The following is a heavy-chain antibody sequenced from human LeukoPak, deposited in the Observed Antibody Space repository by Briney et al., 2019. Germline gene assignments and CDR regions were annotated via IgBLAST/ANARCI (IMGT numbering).Heavy chain of an antibody. CDR2: IYYSGST. Sequence: SQTLSLTCTVSGGSISSGGYYWSWIRQPPGEGLEWIGYIYYSGSTNSHPSLKSRVTISLDTSKNQFSLKLSSVTAADTAVYYCARVTTVTTSFHFDYWGQGTLVTVSS. J-gene: IGHJ4*02. D-gene: IGHD4-17*01. V-gene: IGHV4-30-4*01. CDR3: ARVTTVTTSFHFDY. CDR1: GGSISSGGYY.